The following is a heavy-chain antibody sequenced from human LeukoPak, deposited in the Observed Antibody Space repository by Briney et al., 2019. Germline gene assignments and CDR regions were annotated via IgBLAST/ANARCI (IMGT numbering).Heavy chain of an antibody. V-gene: IGHV3-11*03. CDR1: GFTFSDYY. CDR3: AIGDRDLRFLEWLQLPLDY. D-gene: IGHD3-3*01. CDR2: ISSTSSYI. Sequence: GGSLRLSCAASGFTFSDYYMSWIRQAPGKGLEWVSYISSTSSYINYADSVKGRFTISRDNAKNSLFLQMNSLRAEDTAVYYCAIGDRDLRFLEWLQLPLDYWGQGTLVTVSS. J-gene: IGHJ4*02.